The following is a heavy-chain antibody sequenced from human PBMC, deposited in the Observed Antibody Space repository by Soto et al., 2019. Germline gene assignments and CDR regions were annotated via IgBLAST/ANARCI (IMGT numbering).Heavy chain of an antibody. CDR3: ARRYGGTFDY. CDR2: IYHTGNA. CDR1: GDSISNSRFY. D-gene: IGHD4-17*01. V-gene: IGHV4-39*01. J-gene: IGHJ4*02. Sequence: SDTLSLTCGVSGDSISNSRFYWAWIRQPPGEGLEWIGSIYHTGNAYYNPSLKSRVTISVDTSKNQFSLKVTSVTAADTAVYYCARRYGGTFDYWGQGTLVTVSS.